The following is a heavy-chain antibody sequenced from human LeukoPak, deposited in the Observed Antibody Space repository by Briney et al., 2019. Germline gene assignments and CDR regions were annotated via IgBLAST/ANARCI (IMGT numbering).Heavy chain of an antibody. J-gene: IGHJ3*02. V-gene: IGHV4-34*01. Sequence: PSETLSLTCAVYGGSFSGYYWSWIRQPPGKGLEWIGEINHSGSTNYNPSLKSRVTISVDTSKNQFSLKLSSVTAADTAVYYCARDLGSSGYYYGGAFDIWGQGTMVTVSS. CDR1: GGSFSGYY. CDR2: INHSGST. D-gene: IGHD3-22*01. CDR3: ARDLGSSGYYYGGAFDI.